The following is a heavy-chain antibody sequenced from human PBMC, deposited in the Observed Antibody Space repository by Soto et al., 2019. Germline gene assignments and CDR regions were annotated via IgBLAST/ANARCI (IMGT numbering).Heavy chain of an antibody. Sequence: GESLKISCKGSGYSFTSYWISWVRQMPGKGLEWMGRIDPSDSYTNYSPSFQGHVTISADKCISTASLQWSSLKASDTAMYYCAMTQSPDSSSSLAYYYYGMDVWGQGTTVTVSS. CDR1: GYSFTSYW. CDR2: IDPSDSYT. CDR3: AMTQSPDSSSSLAYYYYGMDV. J-gene: IGHJ6*02. D-gene: IGHD6-6*01. V-gene: IGHV5-10-1*01.